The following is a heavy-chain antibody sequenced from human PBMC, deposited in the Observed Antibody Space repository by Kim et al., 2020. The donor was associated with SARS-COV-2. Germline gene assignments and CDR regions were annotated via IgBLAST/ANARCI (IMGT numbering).Heavy chain of an antibody. CDR1: GFTFSSYG. Sequence: GGSLRLSCAASGFTFSSYGMHWVRQAPGKGLEWVTVISYDGITTYYADSVKGRFTISRDNSKNTLYLRLNSLRVEDTAVYYCAKDLGFGESRENWFDPWGQGTLVTVSS. V-gene: IGHV3-30*18. J-gene: IGHJ5*02. CDR2: ISYDGITT. CDR3: AKDLGFGESRENWFDP. D-gene: IGHD3-10*01.